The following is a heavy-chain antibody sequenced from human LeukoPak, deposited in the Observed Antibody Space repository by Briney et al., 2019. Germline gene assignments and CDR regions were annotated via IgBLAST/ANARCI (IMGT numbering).Heavy chain of an antibody. V-gene: IGHV1-18*01. CDR3: ARLVDRGGWYYFDY. D-gene: IGHD6-19*01. CDR2: ISAHNGNT. CDR1: GYTFTSYG. J-gene: IGHJ4*02. Sequence: GASVKVSCKASGYTFTSYGISWVRQAPGQGLEWMGWISAHNGNTNYAQKLQGRVTMTTDTSTSTAYMELRSLRSDDTAVYYCARLVDRGGWYYFDYWGQGTLVTVSS.